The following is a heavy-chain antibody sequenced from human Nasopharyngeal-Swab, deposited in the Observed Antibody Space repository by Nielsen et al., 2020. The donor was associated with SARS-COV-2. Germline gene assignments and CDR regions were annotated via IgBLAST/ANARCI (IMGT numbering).Heavy chain of an antibody. Sequence: PGKGLEWIGEINHSGSTNYNPSLKSRVTISVDTSKNQFSLKLSSVTAADTAVYYCARRSSGYSRGLDYWGQGTLVTVSS. D-gene: IGHD6-19*01. V-gene: IGHV4-34*01. CDR3: ARRSSGYSRGLDY. CDR2: INHSGST. J-gene: IGHJ4*02.